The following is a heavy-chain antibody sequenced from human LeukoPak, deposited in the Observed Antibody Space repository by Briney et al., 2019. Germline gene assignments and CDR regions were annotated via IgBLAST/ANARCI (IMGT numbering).Heavy chain of an antibody. CDR3: ARGGAVYLSSGYSVPPHSLWYMDV. Sequence: SETLSLTCAVYGGSFSCYYWSWIRQPPGKGLEWIGEINHSGSTNYNPSLKSRVTISVDTSKNQFSLKLSSVTAADTAVYYCARGGAVYLSSGYSVPPHSLWYMDVWGKGTTVTVSS. D-gene: IGHD3-22*01. CDR2: INHSGST. J-gene: IGHJ6*03. V-gene: IGHV4-34*01. CDR1: GGSFSCYY.